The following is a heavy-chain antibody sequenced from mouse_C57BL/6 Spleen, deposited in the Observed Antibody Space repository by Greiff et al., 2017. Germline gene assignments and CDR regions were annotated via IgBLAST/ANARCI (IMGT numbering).Heavy chain of an antibody. D-gene: IGHD3-3*01. CDR2: IYPGSGST. CDR3: ARLGLSYWYFGV. J-gene: IGHJ1*03. Sequence: VQLQQPGAELVKPGASVKMSCKASGYTFTSYWIPWVKQRPGQGLEWIGDIYPGSGSTNYNEKFKSKATLTVDTSSSTAYMQLSSLTSEDSAVYYCARLGLSYWYFGVWGTGTTVTVSS. V-gene: IGHV1-55*01. CDR1: GYTFTSYW.